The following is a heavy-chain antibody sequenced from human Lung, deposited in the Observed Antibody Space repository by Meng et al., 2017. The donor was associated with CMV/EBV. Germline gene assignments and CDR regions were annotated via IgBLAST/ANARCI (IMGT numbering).Heavy chain of an antibody. CDR3: ARHYDSSWFGY. CDR2: MYCGDCKP. J-gene: IGHJ4*02. D-gene: IGHD6-13*01. V-gene: IGHV5-51*01. CDR1: GYSFGDYW. Sequence: GGSLRLXCKSSGYSFGDYWMGWVRQMPGKGLEWMGMMYCGDCKPLYTPFFQGQVTISTDNSISTAYLQWSSLQASDTAMYYCARHYDSSWFGYWGRGTRVNGAS.